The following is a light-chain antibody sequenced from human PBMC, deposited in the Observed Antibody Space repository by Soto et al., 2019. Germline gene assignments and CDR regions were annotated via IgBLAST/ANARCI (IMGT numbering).Light chain of an antibody. CDR2: KVT. CDR1: SSDVGGYNY. Sequence: ALTQPASVSGSPGQSITISCTGSSSDVGGYNYVSWYQQHPGKAPKLMIYKVTDRPSGVSHRFSGSTPGNTASLTISGLQSEDEADSYGSSYTSSTTLPYVFGTGTKLTVL. CDR3: SSYTSSTTLPYV. J-gene: IGLJ1*01. V-gene: IGLV2-14*03.